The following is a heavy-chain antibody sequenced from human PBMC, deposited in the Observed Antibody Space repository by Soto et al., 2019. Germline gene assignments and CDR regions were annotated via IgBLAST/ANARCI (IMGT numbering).Heavy chain of an antibody. D-gene: IGHD2-15*01. Sequence: SETLSLTCTVSGGSISSYYWSWIRQPPGKGLEWIGFIYYIVSTNYNPSLKSRVTISVVTSKIQFSLKLSSVTAADTAVYYCARTLGYCSGGSCRRYYYMDVWGKGTTVTVSS. CDR3: ARTLGYCSGGSCRRYYYMDV. CDR2: IYYIVST. CDR1: GGSISSYY. J-gene: IGHJ6*03. V-gene: IGHV4-59*01.